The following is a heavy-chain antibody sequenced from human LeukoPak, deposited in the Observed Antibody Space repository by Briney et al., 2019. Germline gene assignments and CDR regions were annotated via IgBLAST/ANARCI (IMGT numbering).Heavy chain of an antibody. V-gene: IGHV3-33*01. CDR3: AGTSSGPERRGMDV. CDR1: TFTFSSYG. D-gene: IGHD6-19*01. CDR2: IWSDGSNK. Sequence: GGSLRLSCAASTFTFSSYGMHWVRQAPDKGLEWVAVIWSDGSNKYYADSVKGRLTISRDNSKNTLYLQMNSLRAEDTAVYYCAGTSSGPERRGMDVWGQGTTVTVSS. J-gene: IGHJ6*02.